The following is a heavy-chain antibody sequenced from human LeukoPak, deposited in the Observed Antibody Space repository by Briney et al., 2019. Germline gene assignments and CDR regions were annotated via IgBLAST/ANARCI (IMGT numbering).Heavy chain of an antibody. CDR2: INPNSGGT. Sequence: ASVKVSCKASGYTFTGYYMHWVRQAPGQGLEWMGWINPNSGGTNYAQKFQGRVTMTRDTSISTAYMELSRLRSDDKAVYYCAREGDPYIVVVPAATGYWGQGTLVTVSS. D-gene: IGHD2-2*01. CDR3: AREGDPYIVVVPAATGY. J-gene: IGHJ4*02. CDR1: GYTFTGYY. V-gene: IGHV1-2*02.